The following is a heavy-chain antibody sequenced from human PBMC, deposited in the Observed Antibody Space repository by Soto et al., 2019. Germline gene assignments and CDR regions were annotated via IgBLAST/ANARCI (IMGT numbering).Heavy chain of an antibody. CDR2: IYYSGST. CDR3: ARDEMGYSSSWYGKGYYYYMDV. D-gene: IGHD6-13*01. J-gene: IGHJ6*03. V-gene: IGHV4-59*01. CDR1: GGSISSYY. Sequence: SETLSLTCTVSGGSISSYYWSWIRQPPGKGLEWIGYIYYSGSTNYNPSLKSRVTKSVDTSKNQFALKLSSVTAADTAVYYCARDEMGYSSSWYGKGYYYYMDVWGKGTTVTVSS.